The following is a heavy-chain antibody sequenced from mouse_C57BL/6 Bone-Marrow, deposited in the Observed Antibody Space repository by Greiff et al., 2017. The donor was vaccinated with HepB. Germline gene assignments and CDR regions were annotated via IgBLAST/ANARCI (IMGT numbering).Heavy chain of an antibody. J-gene: IGHJ4*01. CDR2: ISGGGGNT. V-gene: IGHV5-9*01. CDR1: GFTFSSYT. D-gene: IGHD2-14*01. CDR3: ARRGYRGAMDY. Sequence: EVMLVESGGGLVKPGGSLKLSCAASGFTFSSYTMSWVRQTPEKRLEWVATISGGGGNTYYPDSVKGRFTISRDNAKNTLYLQMSSLRSEDTALYYCARRGYRGAMDYWGQGTSVTVSS.